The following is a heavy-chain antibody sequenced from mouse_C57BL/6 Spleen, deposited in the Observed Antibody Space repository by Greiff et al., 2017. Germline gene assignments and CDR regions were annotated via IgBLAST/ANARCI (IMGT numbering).Heavy chain of an antibody. J-gene: IGHJ2*01. CDR1: GFTFSDYG. CDR2: ISSGSSTI. V-gene: IGHV5-17*01. CDR3: ARAYWSYYFDY. D-gene: IGHD4-1*01. Sequence: DVKLVESGGGLVKPGGSLKLSCAASGFTFSDYGMHWVRQAPEKGLEWVAYISSGSSTIYYADTVKGRFTISRDNAKNTLCLQMTSLRSEDTAMYYCARAYWSYYFDYWGQGTTLTVSS.